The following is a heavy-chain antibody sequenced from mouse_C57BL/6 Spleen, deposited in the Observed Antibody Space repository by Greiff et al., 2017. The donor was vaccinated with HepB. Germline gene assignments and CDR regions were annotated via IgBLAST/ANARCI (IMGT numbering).Heavy chain of an antibody. V-gene: IGHV1-15*01. CDR2: IDPETGGT. D-gene: IGHD3-2*02. J-gene: IGHJ2*01. CDR3: TRRDSSGPQFDY. CDR1: GYTFTDYE. Sequence: QVQLKESGAELVRPGASVTLSCKASGYTFTDYEMHWVKQTPVHGLEWIGAIDPETGGTAYNQKFKGKAILTADKSSSTAYMELRSLTSEDSAVYYCTRRDSSGPQFDYWGQGTTLTVSS.